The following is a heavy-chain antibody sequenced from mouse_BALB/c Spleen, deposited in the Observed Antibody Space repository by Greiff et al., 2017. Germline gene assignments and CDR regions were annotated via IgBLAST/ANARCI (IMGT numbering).Heavy chain of an antibody. CDR1: GYTFTSYY. V-gene: IGHV1S56*01. CDR2: IYPGNVNT. Sequence: VQLQQSGPELVKPGASVRISCKASGYTFTSYYIHWVKQRPGQGLEWIGWIYPGNVNTKYNEKFKGKATLTADKSSSTAYMQLSSLTSEDSAVYFCAREGDGYYSAWFAYWGQGTLVTVSA. D-gene: IGHD2-3*01. J-gene: IGHJ3*01. CDR3: AREGDGYYSAWFAY.